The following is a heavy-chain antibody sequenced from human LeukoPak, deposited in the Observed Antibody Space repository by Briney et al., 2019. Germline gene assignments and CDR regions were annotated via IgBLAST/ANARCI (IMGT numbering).Heavy chain of an antibody. CDR3: ARTKSTDPYSSNCNY. V-gene: IGHV1-18*01. CDR1: GHTFTSYA. D-gene: IGHD6-13*01. CDR2: ITTSNGNT. Sequence: ASVKVSCKTSGHTFTSYAVTWVRQAPGQGLEWMGCITTSNGNTNYAQKFQGRVTMTTDTSTTTAYMELSSLRSEDTAVYYCARTKSTDPYSSNCNYWGQGTLVTVSS. J-gene: IGHJ4*02.